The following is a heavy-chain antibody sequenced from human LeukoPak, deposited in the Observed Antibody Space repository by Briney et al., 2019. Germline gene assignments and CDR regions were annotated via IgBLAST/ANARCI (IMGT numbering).Heavy chain of an antibody. D-gene: IGHD3-10*01. CDR3: ARYGSGTYPRFDY. CDR2: IYNSGST. V-gene: IGHV4-59*08. J-gene: IGHJ4*02. CDR1: GGSISGYY. Sequence: SEALSLTCTVSGGSISGYYWSWIRQSPGKGLEWIGYIYNSGSTNYNPSLQSRVTISVDTSKNQFSLNLSSVTAADTAVYYCARYGSGTYPRFDYWGQGTLVTVSS.